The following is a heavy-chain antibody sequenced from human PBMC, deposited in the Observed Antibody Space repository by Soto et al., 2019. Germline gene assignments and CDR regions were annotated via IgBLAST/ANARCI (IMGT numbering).Heavy chain of an antibody. D-gene: IGHD3-10*01. CDR1: GGSISSNNW. CDR2: IYHSGST. Sequence: QVQLQESGPGLVKPSGTLSLTCAVSGGSISSNNWWIWVRQPPGTGLEWIGEIYHSGSTGYNPSFKSRGTISVDKSKNQFSLKLSSVTAADTAVYYCAGRRDGSGSLDSWGQGTLLTVSS. CDR3: AGRRDGSGSLDS. V-gene: IGHV4-4*02. J-gene: IGHJ4*02.